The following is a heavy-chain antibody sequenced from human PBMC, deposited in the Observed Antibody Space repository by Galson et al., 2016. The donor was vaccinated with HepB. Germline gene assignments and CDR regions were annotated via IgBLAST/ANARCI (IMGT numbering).Heavy chain of an antibody. CDR1: GYTFTTFY. Sequence: SVKVSCKASGYTFTTFYLHWVRQAPGQGLEWMGIISPSSGATSYAQKFQGRVTMTKDTSTSTVYMQLTSLRSEDTAVYFCARDAVPGVPTAHYYYYGMDVWGLGTTVTVSS. CDR3: ARDAVPGVPTAHYYYYGMDV. D-gene: IGHD4/OR15-4a*01. CDR2: ISPSSGAT. V-gene: IGHV1-46*01. J-gene: IGHJ6*02.